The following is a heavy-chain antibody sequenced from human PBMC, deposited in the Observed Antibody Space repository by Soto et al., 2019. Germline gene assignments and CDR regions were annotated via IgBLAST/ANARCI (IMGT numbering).Heavy chain of an antibody. D-gene: IGHD7-27*01. J-gene: IGHJ3*02. V-gene: IGHV3-33*01. Sequence: GGSLRLSCAASGFTFSSYGMHWVRQAPGKGLEWVAVIWYDGSNKYYADSVKGRFTISRDNSKNTLYLQMNSLRAEDTAVYYCASHPLGPGDDAFDIWGQGTMVTVSS. CDR3: ASHPLGPGDDAFDI. CDR2: IWYDGSNK. CDR1: GFTFSSYG.